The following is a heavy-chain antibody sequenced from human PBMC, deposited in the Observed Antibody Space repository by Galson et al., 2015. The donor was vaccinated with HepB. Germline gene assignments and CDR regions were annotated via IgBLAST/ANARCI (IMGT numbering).Heavy chain of an antibody. CDR3: ARHFGRYYDFWSGPFFEFDP. CDR1: GDSISSGTYY. Sequence: TLSLTCTVSGDSISSGTYYWSWIRQPAGKGLEWIGRINTSGSTNYNPSLKSRVTISVDTSKNQFSLKLSSVTAADTAVYYCARHFGRYYDFWSGPFFEFDPWGQGTLVTVSS. V-gene: IGHV4-61*02. D-gene: IGHD3-3*01. CDR2: INTSGST. J-gene: IGHJ5*02.